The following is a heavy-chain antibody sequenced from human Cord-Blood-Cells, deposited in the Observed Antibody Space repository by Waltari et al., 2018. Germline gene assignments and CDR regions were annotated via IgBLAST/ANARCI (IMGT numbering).Heavy chain of an antibody. CDR3: ARTHYDILTGYSDAFDI. CDR1: GFSLSNARMG. V-gene: IGHV2-26*01. J-gene: IGHJ3*02. Sequence: VLVKPTETLTLTCTVSGFSLSNARMGVSWIRQHPGKALEWLAHIFSNDEKSYSTSLKSRLTISKDPSKSQVVLTMTNMDPVDTATYYCARTHYDILTGYSDAFDIRGQGTMVTVSS. CDR2: IFSNDEK. D-gene: IGHD3-9*01.